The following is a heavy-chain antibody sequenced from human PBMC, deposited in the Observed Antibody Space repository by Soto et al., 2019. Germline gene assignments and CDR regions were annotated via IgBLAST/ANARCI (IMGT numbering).Heavy chain of an antibody. CDR1: GFTFSSYA. D-gene: IGHD6-19*01. CDR3: AREQWLLN. V-gene: IGHV3-23*01. CDR2: ISYSGGAT. J-gene: IGHJ4*02. Sequence: EVQLLESGGGLVQPGGSLRLSCAASGFTFSSYAMSWVRQAPGKGLEWVSTISYSGGATYYADSVKGRFTISRDNSKKMLYLEMNSLRAEDTAVYYCAREQWLLNWGQGTLVTVSS.